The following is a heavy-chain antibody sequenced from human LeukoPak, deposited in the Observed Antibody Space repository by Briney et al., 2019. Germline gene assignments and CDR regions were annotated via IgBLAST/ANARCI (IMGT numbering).Heavy chain of an antibody. CDR2: ISWNSGSI. CDR1: GFTFDDYA. CDR3: AKGQLWLAWFDP. V-gene: IGHV3-9*01. Sequence: GGSLRLSCAASGFTFDDYAMPWVRQAPGKGLEWVSGISWNSGSIGYADSVKGRFTISRDNAKNSLYLQMNSLRAEDTALYYCAKGQLWLAWFDPWGQGTLVTVSS. D-gene: IGHD5-18*01. J-gene: IGHJ5*02.